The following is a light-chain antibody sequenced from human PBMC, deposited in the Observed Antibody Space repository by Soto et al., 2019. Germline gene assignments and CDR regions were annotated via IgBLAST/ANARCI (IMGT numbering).Light chain of an antibody. CDR1: QGISSY. J-gene: IGKJ1*01. V-gene: IGKV1-8*01. Sequence: AIRMTQSPSSFSASTGGRVTITCRASQGISSYLAWYQQKPGKAPKLLIYAASTLQSGVPSRFSGSGSGTDFTLTISSLQHDDFATYYCQQSRTFGQGTKVDIK. CDR3: QQSRT. CDR2: AAS.